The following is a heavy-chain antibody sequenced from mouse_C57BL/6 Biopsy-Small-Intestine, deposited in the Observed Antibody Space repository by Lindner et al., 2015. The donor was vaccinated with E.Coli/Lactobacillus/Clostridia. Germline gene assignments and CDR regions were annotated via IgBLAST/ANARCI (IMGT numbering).Heavy chain of an antibody. CDR3: VRRGGYGVNYAMDY. Sequence: EVQLQESGGGLVQPKGSLKLSCAASGFSFNTYAMNWVRQAPGKGLEWVARIRSKSNNYATYYADSVKDRFTISRDDSESMLYLQMNNLKTEDTAMYYCVRRGGYGVNYAMDYWGQGTSVTVSS. D-gene: IGHD2-2*01. CDR2: IRSKSNNYAT. V-gene: IGHV10-1*01. J-gene: IGHJ4*01. CDR1: GFSFNTYA.